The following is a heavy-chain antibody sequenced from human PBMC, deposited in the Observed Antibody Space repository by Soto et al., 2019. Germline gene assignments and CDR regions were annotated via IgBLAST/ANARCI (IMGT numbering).Heavy chain of an antibody. CDR3: ARTQCTNGVCYHDAFDI. D-gene: IGHD2-8*01. CDR1: GGSISSYY. CDR2: IYYSGST. V-gene: IGHV4-59*01. J-gene: IGHJ3*02. Sequence: ETLSLTCTVSGGSISSYYWSWIRQPPGKGLEWIGYIYYSGSTNYNPSLKSRVTISVDTSKNQFSLKLSSVTAADTAVYYCARTQCTNGVCYHDAFDIWGQGTMVTVSS.